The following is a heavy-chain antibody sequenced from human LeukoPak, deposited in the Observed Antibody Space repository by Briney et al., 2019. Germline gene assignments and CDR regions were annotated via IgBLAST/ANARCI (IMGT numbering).Heavy chain of an antibody. J-gene: IGHJ5*02. V-gene: IGHV3-30*03. Sequence: GGSLRLSCAASGFTFSSYGMHWVRQAPGKGLEWVAVISHDGSNKYYVDSVKGRFTISRDKSKNTLYLQMNSLRAEDTAVYYCVRDGGVDRLGVAVTDGFDPWGQGTLVSVSS. CDR3: VRDGGVDRLGVAVTDGFDP. CDR1: GFTFSSYG. CDR2: ISHDGSNK. D-gene: IGHD6-19*01.